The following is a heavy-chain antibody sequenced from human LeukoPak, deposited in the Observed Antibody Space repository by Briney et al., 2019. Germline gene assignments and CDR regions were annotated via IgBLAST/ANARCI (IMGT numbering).Heavy chain of an antibody. CDR1: GFTFRSYG. J-gene: IGHJ4*02. V-gene: IGHV3-30*02. Sequence: QPGGSLRLSCAASGFTFRSYGMHWVRQAPGKGLEWVAFIRYDGSNKYYADSVKGRFTISRDNSKNTLYLQMNSLRAEDTAVYYCAKNRVRYCSSTSCFYFDYWGQGTLVTVSS. CDR3: AKNRVRYCSSTSCFYFDY. CDR2: IRYDGSNK. D-gene: IGHD2-2*01.